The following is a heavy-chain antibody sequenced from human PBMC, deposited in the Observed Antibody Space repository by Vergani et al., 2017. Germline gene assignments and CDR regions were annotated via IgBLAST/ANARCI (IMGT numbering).Heavy chain of an antibody. D-gene: IGHD3-10*01. J-gene: IGHJ3*02. V-gene: IGHV1-69*08. CDR1: GGTFSSYT. Sequence: QVQLVQSGAEVKKPGSSVKVSCKASGGTFSSYTISWVRQAPGQGLEWMGRIIPILGIANYAQKFQGRVTITADKSTSTAYMELSSLRSDDTAVYYCARDRGIWVRGWGAEDAFDIWGQGTMVTVSS. CDR3: ARDRGIWVRGWGAEDAFDI. CDR2: IIPILGIA.